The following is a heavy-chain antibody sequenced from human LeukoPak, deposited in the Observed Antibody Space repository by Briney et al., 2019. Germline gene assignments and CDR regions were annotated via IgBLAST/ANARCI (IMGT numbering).Heavy chain of an antibody. V-gene: IGHV4-31*03. D-gene: IGHD3-22*01. J-gene: IGHJ4*02. Sequence: PSQTLSLTCTVSGGSISSGGYYWSWIRQHPGKGLEWIGDIYYSGSTYYNPSLKSRVTISVDTSKNQFSLKLSSVTAADTAVYYCARVGGRYYDSSGYYYVGYWGQGTLVTVSS. CDR2: IYYSGST. CDR3: ARVGGRYYDSSGYYYVGY. CDR1: GGSISSGGYY.